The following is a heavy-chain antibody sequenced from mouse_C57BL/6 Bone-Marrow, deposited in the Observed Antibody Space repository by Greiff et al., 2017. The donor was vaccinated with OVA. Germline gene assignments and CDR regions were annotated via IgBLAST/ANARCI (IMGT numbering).Heavy chain of an antibody. V-gene: IGHV1-69*01. CDR2: IDPSDSYT. CDR1: GYTFTSYW. Sequence: QVQLQQPGAELVMPGASVKLSCKASGYTFTSYWMHWVKQRPGQGLEWIGEIDPSDSYTNYNQKFKGNSTLTVDKSSSTAYMQLSSLTSEDSAVYYCARRYGSSQAWFAYWGQGTLVTVSA. CDR3: ARRYGSSQAWFAY. J-gene: IGHJ3*01. D-gene: IGHD1-1*01.